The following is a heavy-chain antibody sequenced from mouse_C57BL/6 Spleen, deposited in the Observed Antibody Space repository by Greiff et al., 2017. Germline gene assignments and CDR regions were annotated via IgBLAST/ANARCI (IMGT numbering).Heavy chain of an antibody. Sequence: VQLQQSGAELVKPGASVKLSCKASGYTFTSYWMQWVKQRPGQGLEWIGEIDPSDSYTNYNQKFKGKATLTVDTSSSTAYMQLSSLTSADSAVYYCARKGGLRRGYYFDYWGQGTTLAVAS. V-gene: IGHV1-50*01. CDR3: ARKGGLRRGYYFDY. CDR1: GYTFTSYW. D-gene: IGHD2-4*01. J-gene: IGHJ2*01. CDR2: IDPSDSYT.